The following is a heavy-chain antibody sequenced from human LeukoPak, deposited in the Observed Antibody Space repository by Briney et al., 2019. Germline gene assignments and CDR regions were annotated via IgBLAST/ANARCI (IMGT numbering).Heavy chain of an antibody. V-gene: IGHV1-46*01. D-gene: IGHD1-26*01. J-gene: IGHJ4*02. Sequence: ASVKVPCKASGYTFTSYRIHWVRQAPGQGLEWMGVINPNGGGTNYAQKFQGRVTMTRDTSTTTVYMELSSLRSEDTAVYYCARGLGSGSYYGYWGQGTLVTVSS. CDR2: INPNGGGT. CDR1: GYTFTSYR. CDR3: ARGLGSGSYYGY.